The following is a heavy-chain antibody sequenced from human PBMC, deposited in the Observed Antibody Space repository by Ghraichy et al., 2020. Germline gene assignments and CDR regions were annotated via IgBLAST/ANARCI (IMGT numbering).Heavy chain of an antibody. CDR2: ISGSGDTK. V-gene: IGHV3-23*01. J-gene: IGHJ4*02. D-gene: IGHD4-23*01. CDR1: GFTFSSYA. Sequence: GGSLRLSCAASGFTFSSYAMSWVRQAPGKGLEWVSSISGSGDTKYYADSVKGRFSISRDNSKNTLYLHLSSLRAEDAALYYCANIRTTVITLFDYWGQGTLVTVSS. CDR3: ANIRTTVITLFDY.